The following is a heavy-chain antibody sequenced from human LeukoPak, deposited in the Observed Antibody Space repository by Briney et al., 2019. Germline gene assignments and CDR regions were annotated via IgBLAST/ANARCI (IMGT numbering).Heavy chain of an antibody. J-gene: IGHJ6*02. Sequence: ASVTVSCKASGYTFTSYDINWVRQATGQGLEWMGWMNPNSGNTGYAQKFQGRVTMTRNTSISTAYMELSSLRSEDTAVYYCARGGRDDFWRVVIYHYYGMDVWGQGTTVTVPS. D-gene: IGHD3-3*01. CDR1: GYTFTSYD. V-gene: IGHV1-8*01. CDR3: ARGGRDDFWRVVIYHYYGMDV. CDR2: MNPNSGNT.